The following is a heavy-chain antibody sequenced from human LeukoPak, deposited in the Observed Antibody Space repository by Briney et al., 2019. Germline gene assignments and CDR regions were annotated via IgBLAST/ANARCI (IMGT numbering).Heavy chain of an antibody. V-gene: IGHV4-59*10. CDR3: ARFSSIAAAFDY. D-gene: IGHD6-13*01. CDR2: IYTSGST. J-gene: IGHJ4*02. CDR1: GVSFSGYY. Sequence: SETLSLTCAVYGVSFSGYYWSWIRQPAGKGLEWIGRIYTSGSTNYNPSLKSRVTMSVDTSKNQFSLKLSSVTAADTAVYYCARFSSIAAAFDYWGQGTLVTVSS.